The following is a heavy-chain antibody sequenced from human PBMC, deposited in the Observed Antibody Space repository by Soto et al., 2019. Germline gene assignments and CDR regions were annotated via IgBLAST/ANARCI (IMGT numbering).Heavy chain of an antibody. CDR1: GFTFSSYS. CDR3: ARDPAAADY. V-gene: IGHV3-21*01. D-gene: IGHD6-13*01. J-gene: IGHJ4*02. CDR2: ITSSSSYI. Sequence: EVQLVESGGGLVKPGGSLRLSCAASGFTFSSYSMNWVRQAPGKGLEWVSSITSSSSYIYYADSVKGRFTISRDDAKNSLYLQMNSLRAEDTAIYYCARDPAAADYWGQGTLVTVSS.